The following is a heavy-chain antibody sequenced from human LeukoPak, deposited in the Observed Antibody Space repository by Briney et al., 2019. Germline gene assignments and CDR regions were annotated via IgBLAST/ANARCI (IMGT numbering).Heavy chain of an antibody. V-gene: IGHV1-2*02. D-gene: IGHD3-10*01. Sequence: ASVKVSCKASGYTFTGYYMHWVRQAPGQGLEWMGWINPNSGGTNYAQKFQGRVTMTRDTSISTAYMELSRLRSDYTAVYYCARDLTMVQGVPDYWGQGTLVTVSS. CDR3: ARDLTMVQGVPDY. CDR2: INPNSGGT. J-gene: IGHJ4*02. CDR1: GYTFTGYY.